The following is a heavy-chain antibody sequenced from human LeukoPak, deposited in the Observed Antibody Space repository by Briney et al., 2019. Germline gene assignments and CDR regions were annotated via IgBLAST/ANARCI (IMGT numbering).Heavy chain of an antibody. CDR1: GFTFTNYT. J-gene: IGHJ4*02. CDR3: ARGAYQIVVVTAPTY. D-gene: IGHD2-21*02. V-gene: IGHV3-30-3*01. CDR2: LSSDGNNE. Sequence: GGSLRLSCAASGFTFTNYTMHWVRQAPGKGLEWVAVLSSDGNNEYYADSVKGRFTISRDISKNTLYLQMTSLRAEVTAVYYCARGAYQIVVVTAPTYWGQGTLVTVSS.